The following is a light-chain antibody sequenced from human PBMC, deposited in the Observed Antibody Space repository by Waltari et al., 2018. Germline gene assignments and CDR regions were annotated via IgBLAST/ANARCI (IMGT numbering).Light chain of an antibody. V-gene: IGLV3-21*02. CDR2: DDS. CDR1: NIGSKT. CDR3: QVWDSSNDHVV. Sequence: SYVLTQPPSVSVAPGQTATITCGGDNIGSKTVHWYQQRPGQAPVLVVFDDSDRPSGIPERFSGSNSGNTATLTISRVEAGDEADYSCQVWDSSNDHVVFGGGTKLTVL. J-gene: IGLJ3*02.